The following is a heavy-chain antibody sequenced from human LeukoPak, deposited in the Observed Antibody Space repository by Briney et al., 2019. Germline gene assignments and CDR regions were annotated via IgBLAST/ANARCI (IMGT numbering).Heavy chain of an antibody. J-gene: IGHJ4*02. CDR2: ISYDGSNK. D-gene: IGHD4-17*01. Sequence: GGSLRLSCAASGFTFSSYSMNWVRQAPGKGLEWVAVISYDGSNKYYADSVKGRFTISRDNSKNTLYLQMNSLRAEDTAVYHCANPRDGDYVLDYWGQGTLVTVSS. CDR1: GFTFSSYS. V-gene: IGHV3-30*18. CDR3: ANPRDGDYVLDY.